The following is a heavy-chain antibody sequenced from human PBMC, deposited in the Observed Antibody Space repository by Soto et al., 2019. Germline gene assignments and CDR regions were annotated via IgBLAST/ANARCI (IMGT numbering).Heavy chain of an antibody. CDR1: GGSFSGYY. V-gene: IGHV4-34*01. Sequence: SETLSLTCAVYGGSFSGYYWSWIRQPPGKGLEWIGEINHSGSTNYNPSLKSRVTISVDTSKNQFSLKLSSVTAADTAVYYCARRVDTAMVTDYWGQGTLVTVSS. J-gene: IGHJ4*02. CDR3: ARRVDTAMVTDY. CDR2: INHSGST. D-gene: IGHD5-18*01.